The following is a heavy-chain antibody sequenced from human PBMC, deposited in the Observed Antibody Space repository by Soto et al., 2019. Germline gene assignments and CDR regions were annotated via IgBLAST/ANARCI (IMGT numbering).Heavy chain of an antibody. Sequence: ASVKVSCKASGYTFTSYGISWVRQAPGQGLEWMGWISAYNGNTNYAQKLQGRVTMTTDTSTSTAYMELRSLRSDDTAVYYCAREYDFWSGYSPRGYYYYGMEVWGQGTTVTVSS. J-gene: IGHJ6*02. V-gene: IGHV1-18*01. D-gene: IGHD3-3*01. CDR3: AREYDFWSGYSPRGYYYYGMEV. CDR1: GYTFTSYG. CDR2: ISAYNGNT.